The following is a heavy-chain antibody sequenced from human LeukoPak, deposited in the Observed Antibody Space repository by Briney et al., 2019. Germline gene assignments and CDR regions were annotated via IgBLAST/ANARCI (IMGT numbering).Heavy chain of an antibody. Sequence: PSETLSLTCTVSGGSISSSSYYWGWIRQPPGKGLEWIGSIYYSGSTYYNPSLKSRVTISVDTSKNQFSLKLSSVTAADTAVYYCARTSLLWFGESPGDAFDIWGQGTMVTVSS. CDR3: ARTSLLWFGESPGDAFDI. D-gene: IGHD3-10*01. V-gene: IGHV4-39*07. CDR2: IYYSGST. CDR1: GGSISSSSYY. J-gene: IGHJ3*02.